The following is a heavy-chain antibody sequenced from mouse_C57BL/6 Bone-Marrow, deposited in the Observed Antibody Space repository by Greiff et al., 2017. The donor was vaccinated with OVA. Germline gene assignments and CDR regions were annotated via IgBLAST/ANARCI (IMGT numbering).Heavy chain of an antibody. V-gene: IGHV7-1*01. CDR3: ARDAGDGNYDYYAMDY. CDR2: SRNKANDYTT. D-gene: IGHD2-1*01. J-gene: IGHJ4*01. CDR1: GFTFSDFY. Sequence: EVKLVESGGGLVQSGRSLRLSCATSGFTFSDFYMEWVRQAPGKGLEWIAASRNKANDYTTEYSASVKGRFIVSRDTSQSILYLQMNALRAEDTAIYYCARDAGDGNYDYYAMDYWGQGTSVTVSS.